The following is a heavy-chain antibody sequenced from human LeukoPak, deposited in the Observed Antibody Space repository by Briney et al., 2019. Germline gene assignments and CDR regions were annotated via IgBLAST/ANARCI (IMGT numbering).Heavy chain of an antibody. CDR3: AKDPYSGSYFYYFDY. J-gene: IGHJ4*02. V-gene: IGHV3-30*02. CDR2: IRYDGSNK. CDR1: GFTFSSYG. D-gene: IGHD1-26*01. Sequence: PGGSLRLSCAASGFTFSSYGMHWVRQAPGKGLEWVAFIRYDGSNKYYADSVKCRFTISRDNSKNALYLQMNSLRAEDTAVYYCAKDPYSGSYFYYFDYWGQGTLVTVSS.